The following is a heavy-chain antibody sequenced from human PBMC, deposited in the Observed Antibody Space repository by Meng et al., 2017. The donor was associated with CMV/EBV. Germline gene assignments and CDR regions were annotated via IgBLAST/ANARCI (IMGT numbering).Heavy chain of an antibody. V-gene: IGHV4-31*03. CDR2: IYYSGST. D-gene: IGHD3-3*01. CDR3: ARARFLEWFGHYYYYGMDV. J-gene: IGHJ6*02. CDR1: GGSISSGGYY. Sequence: LRLSCTVSGGSISSGGYYWSWIRQHPGKGLEWIGYIYYSGSTYYNPSLKSRVTISVDTSKNQFSLKLSSVTAAGTAVYYCARARFLEWFGHYYYYGMDVWGQGTTVTVSS.